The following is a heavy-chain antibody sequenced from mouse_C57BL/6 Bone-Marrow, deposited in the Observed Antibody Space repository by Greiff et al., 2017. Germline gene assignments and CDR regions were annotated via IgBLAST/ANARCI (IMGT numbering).Heavy chain of an antibody. CDR3: ARGNFDY. CDR2: VYPRSGNT. V-gene: IGHV1-81*01. CDR1: GYPFTSYG. Sequence: VQLQQSGAELARPGASVKLSCKASGYPFTSYGISWVKQRTGPGLEWIGEVYPRSGNTYYNEKFKGQATLTADKASSTAYMELRSLTSEDSAVYGCARGNFDYWGQGTTLTVSS. J-gene: IGHJ2*01.